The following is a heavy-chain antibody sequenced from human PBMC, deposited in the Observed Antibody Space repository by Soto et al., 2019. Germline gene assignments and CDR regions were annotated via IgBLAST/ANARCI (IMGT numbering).Heavy chain of an antibody. V-gene: IGHV4-39*02. J-gene: IGHJ5*02. Sequence: SETLSLTCTVSGGSISSSSYYWGWIRQPPGKGLEWIGSIYYSGSTYYNPSLKSRVTISVDTSRNQFSLKLSSVTAADTAVYYCAREGYCSSTSCYVLLGNWFDPWGQGTLVTVSS. CDR3: AREGYCSSTSCYVLLGNWFDP. CDR2: IYYSGST. D-gene: IGHD2-2*01. CDR1: GGSISSSSYY.